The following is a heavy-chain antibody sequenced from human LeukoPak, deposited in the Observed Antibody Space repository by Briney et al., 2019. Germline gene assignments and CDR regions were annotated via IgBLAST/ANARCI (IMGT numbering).Heavy chain of an antibody. D-gene: IGHD3-10*01. CDR2: IRGSGGST. Sequence: GGSLRLSRIASGITFRMYAMNWVRQVPGKGLEWVSTIRGSGGSTFYADSVKGRFTISRDNSKNTLFLQMNGLRGEDTALYYCAREIITLSDSPNSWGQGTLVSVSS. CDR3: AREIITLSDSPNS. CDR1: GITFRMYA. J-gene: IGHJ4*02. V-gene: IGHV3-23*01.